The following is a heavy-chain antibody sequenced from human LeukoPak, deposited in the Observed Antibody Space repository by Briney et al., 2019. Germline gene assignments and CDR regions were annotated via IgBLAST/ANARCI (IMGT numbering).Heavy chain of an antibody. Sequence: PGGSLRLSCTASGFTFSNYWMHWVRQAPGKGLVWVSRISSDESRTTYVDSVKRRFTISRDNAKNTLYLQMNSLRAEDTAVYYCARDLGSSWYYFDYWGQGTLVTVSS. J-gene: IGHJ4*02. CDR3: ARDLGSSWYYFDY. V-gene: IGHV3-74*01. CDR2: ISSDESRT. CDR1: GFTFSNYW. D-gene: IGHD6-13*01.